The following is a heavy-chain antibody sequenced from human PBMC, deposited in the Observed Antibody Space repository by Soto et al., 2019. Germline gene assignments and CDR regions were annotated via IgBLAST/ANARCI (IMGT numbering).Heavy chain of an antibody. D-gene: IGHD1-26*01. CDR2: ISDSGDLK. V-gene: IGHV3-23*01. CDR3: AKPWVPSIRDRPPGFDY. J-gene: IGHJ4*02. Sequence: GRGLQWVATISDSGDLKFYVDSVRGRFTISRDNSRNTLYLQMSNLRPEDTALYYCAKPWVPSIRDRPPGFDYWGRGTQVTVSS.